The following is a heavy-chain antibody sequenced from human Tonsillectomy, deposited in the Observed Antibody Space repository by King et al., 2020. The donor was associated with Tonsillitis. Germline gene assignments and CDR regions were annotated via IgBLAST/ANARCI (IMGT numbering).Heavy chain of an antibody. CDR3: ARETGSYRWLDP. CDR1: GGAVTNYY. D-gene: IGHD3-10*01. Sequence: VQLQESGPGLVKPSETLSLTCNVSGGAVTNYYWTWIRQPAGKGLEWIGRMSATGTTNYNPSLKSRVTMSVDMSINQFSLKMTSVTAADTAVYYCARETGSYRWLDPWGQGTLVTVSS. CDR2: MSATGTT. V-gene: IGHV4-4*07. J-gene: IGHJ5*02.